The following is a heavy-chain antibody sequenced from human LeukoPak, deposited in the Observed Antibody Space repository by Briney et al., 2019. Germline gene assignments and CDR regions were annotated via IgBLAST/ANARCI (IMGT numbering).Heavy chain of an antibody. CDR2: MSGSGGSK. V-gene: IGHV3-23*01. J-gene: IGHJ4*02. CDR1: GFTFSSYA. Sequence: GGSLRLSCAASGFTFSSYAMGWVRQAPGKGLEWVSGMSGSGGSKYYADSVKGRFTISRDNPKNTLYLQMNSLRAEDTAVYYCAKDDFFDYWGQGTLVTVSS. CDR3: AKDDFFDY.